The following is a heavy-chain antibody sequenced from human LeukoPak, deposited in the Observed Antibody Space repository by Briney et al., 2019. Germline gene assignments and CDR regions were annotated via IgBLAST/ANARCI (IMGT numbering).Heavy chain of an antibody. D-gene: IGHD6-19*01. Sequence: SETLSLTCAVYRGSFSGYYWSWIRQPPGKGLEWIGEINHSGSTNYNPSLKSRVTIPVDTSKNQFSLKLSSVTAADTAMYYCARESTTVAGTFDYWGQGTLVTVSS. CDR3: ARESTTVAGTFDY. J-gene: IGHJ4*02. CDR2: INHSGST. V-gene: IGHV4-34*01. CDR1: RGSFSGYY.